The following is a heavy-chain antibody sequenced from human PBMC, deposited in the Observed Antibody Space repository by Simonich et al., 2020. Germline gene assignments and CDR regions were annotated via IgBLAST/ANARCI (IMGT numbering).Heavy chain of an antibody. Sequence: EVQLVPSGAEVKKPGESLKISCKGSGYSFTSYWIGWVRQMPGKGLEWLGSIYPGYSDTRDSPSVQGQGNISADKSNITAYRQWSSLKASDTAMYYCARQLNDFDIWGQGTMVTVSS. CDR3: ARQLNDFDI. V-gene: IGHV5-51*01. D-gene: IGHD1-1*01. CDR2: IYPGYSDT. CDR1: GYSFTSYW. J-gene: IGHJ3*02.